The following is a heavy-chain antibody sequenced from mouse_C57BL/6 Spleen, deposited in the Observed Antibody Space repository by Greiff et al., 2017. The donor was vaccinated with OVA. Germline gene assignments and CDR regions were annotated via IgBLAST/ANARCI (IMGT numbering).Heavy chain of an antibody. CDR3: ARDRGEAMDY. CDR2: INYDGSST. CDR1: GFTFSDYY. V-gene: IGHV5-16*01. J-gene: IGHJ4*01. Sequence: EVMLVESEGGLVQPGSSMKLSCTASGFTFSDYYMAWVRQVPEKGLEWVANINYDGSSTYYLDSLKSRFIISRDNAKNILYLQMSSLKSEDTATYYCARDRGEAMDYWGQGTSVTVSS. D-gene: IGHD3-1*01.